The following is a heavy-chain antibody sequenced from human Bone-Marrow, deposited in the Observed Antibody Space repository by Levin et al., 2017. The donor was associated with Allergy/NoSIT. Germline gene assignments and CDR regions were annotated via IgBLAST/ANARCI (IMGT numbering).Heavy chain of an antibody. J-gene: IGHJ6*02. CDR3: AKGLHACGSGHYYNADFYYYYVMDV. CDR2: ATFSVTST. Sequence: GGSLRLSCAASGFTFNTYGMSWVRQAPGKGLEWVSGATFSVTSTYYADSVKGRFTISRDNSRNTLYLQMSSLRAEETAGYYCAKGLHACGSGHYYNADFYYYYVMDVWGQGTTVTVSS. CDR1: GFTFNTYG. D-gene: IGHD3-10*01. V-gene: IGHV3-23*05.